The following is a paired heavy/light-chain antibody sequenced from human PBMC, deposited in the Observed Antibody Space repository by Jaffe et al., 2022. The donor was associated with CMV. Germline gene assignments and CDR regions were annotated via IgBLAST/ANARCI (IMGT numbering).Light chain of an antibody. CDR3: QQYANSPLYT. CDR1: QSVSSNF. CDR2: GAS. V-gene: IGKV3-20*01. Sequence: EIVLTQSPGTLSLSPGERATLSCRASQSVSSNFLAWFQQKPGQAPRLLIYGASSRATGIPDRFSGSGSGTDFTLTISRLEPEDFALYYCQQYANSPLYTFGQGTKLEIK. J-gene: IGKJ2*01.
Heavy chain of an antibody. J-gene: IGHJ4*02. V-gene: IGHV3-9*01. CDR2: ISWNSGKI. CDR1: GFNFDDNA. D-gene: IGHD3-22*01. CDR3: VKSRYYYGSSGSHLDC. Sequence: EVRLVESGGGLVQPGRSLRLSCAASGFNFDDNAMHWVRQAPGKGLEWVSGISWNSGKIGYADSVKGRFTISRDNAKNSLYLQMNGLRPEDTALYYCVKSRYYYGSSGSHLDCWGQGAQVTVSS.